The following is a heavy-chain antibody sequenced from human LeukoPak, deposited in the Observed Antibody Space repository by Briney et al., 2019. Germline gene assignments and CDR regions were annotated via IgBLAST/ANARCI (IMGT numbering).Heavy chain of an antibody. CDR3: AREVSYGSGSFADY. J-gene: IGHJ4*02. Sequence: SETLSLTCTVSGGSISSSTYYWGWIRQPPGKGLEWIGSIYYSGSTYYNPSLKSRVTISVDKSKNQFSLKLSSVTAADTAVYYCAREVSYGSGSFADYWGQGTLVTVSS. D-gene: IGHD3-10*01. V-gene: IGHV4-39*07. CDR1: GGSISSSTYY. CDR2: IYYSGST.